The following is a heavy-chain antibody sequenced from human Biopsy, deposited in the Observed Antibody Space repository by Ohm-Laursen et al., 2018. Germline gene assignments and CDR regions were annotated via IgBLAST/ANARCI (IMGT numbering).Heavy chain of an antibody. CDR1: GFTYTTFA. J-gene: IGHJ4*02. CDR3: ARGANPFHY. V-gene: IGHV3-48*03. CDR2: MSRSGDTI. Sequence: SLRLSCTASGFTYTTFAMSWVRQAPGKGLEWVSYMSRSGDTIYYADSVKGRFTISRDNAKNSLYLQMNSLRADDTAAYYCARGANPFHYWGRGTLVTVSS. D-gene: IGHD4/OR15-4a*01.